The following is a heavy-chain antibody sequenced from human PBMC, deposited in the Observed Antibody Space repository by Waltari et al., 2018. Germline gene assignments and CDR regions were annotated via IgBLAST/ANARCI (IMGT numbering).Heavy chain of an antibody. D-gene: IGHD3-22*01. CDR2: IRYDGSKI. CDR3: VKDYYDSSGYFSFDY. CDR1: GITFSGDG. Sequence: QVQLVESGGGVVQPGRSLRLSCVASGITFSGDGMHWVRQAPGKGLEWVAFIRYDGSKIYYADSVKGRFTISRDNSKNTLYLQMNSLRPEDTAMYYCVKDYYDSSGYFSFDYWGQGTLVTVSS. V-gene: IGHV3-30*02. J-gene: IGHJ4*02.